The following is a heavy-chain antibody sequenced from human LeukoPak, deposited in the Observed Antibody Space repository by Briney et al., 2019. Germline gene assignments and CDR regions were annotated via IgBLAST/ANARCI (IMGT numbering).Heavy chain of an antibody. D-gene: IGHD6-13*01. CDR3: ARDFLQLGG. Sequence: PGGSLRLSCAASGFTLSVYWMHWVRQAPGKGLMWVSRINTDGRSTSYVDSVKGRFTISRDNAKNTLYLQMNDLRAEDTAVYYYARDFLQLGGWGQGTMVTVSS. J-gene: IGHJ3*01. CDR2: INTDGRST. CDR1: GFTLSVYW. V-gene: IGHV3-74*01.